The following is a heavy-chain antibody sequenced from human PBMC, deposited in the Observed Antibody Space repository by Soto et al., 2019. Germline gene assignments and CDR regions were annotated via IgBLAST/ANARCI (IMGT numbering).Heavy chain of an antibody. J-gene: IGHJ4*02. CDR2: ISPNSGGT. CDR1: GYTFTGYY. D-gene: IGHD3-10*01. CDR3: ARDPTMVRGVIGAFDY. V-gene: IGHV1-2*02. Sequence: QVQLVQSGAEVKKPGASVKVSCKASGYTFTGYYMHWVRQAPGQGLEWMGWISPNSGGTNYAQKFQGRVTMTRDTTISTAYMELSRLRSDDTAVYYCARDPTMVRGVIGAFDYWGQGTLVTVSS.